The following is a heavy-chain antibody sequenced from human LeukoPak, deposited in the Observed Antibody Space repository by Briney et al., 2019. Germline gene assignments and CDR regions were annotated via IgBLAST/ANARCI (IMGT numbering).Heavy chain of an antibody. J-gene: IGHJ4*02. Sequence: SGVSLRLSCAASGFTFSSYWMSWVRQAPGKGLEWVANIKQDGSEKYYVDSVKGRFTISRDNAKNSLYLQMNSLRAEDTAVYYCASQYSSRTYDYWGQGTLVTVSS. CDR1: GFTFSSYW. CDR3: ASQYSSRTYDY. D-gene: IGHD6-13*01. CDR2: IKQDGSEK. V-gene: IGHV3-7*05.